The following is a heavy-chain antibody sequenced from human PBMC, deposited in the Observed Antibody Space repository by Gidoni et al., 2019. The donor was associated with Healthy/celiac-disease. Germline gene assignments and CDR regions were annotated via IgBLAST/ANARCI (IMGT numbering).Heavy chain of an antibody. V-gene: IGHV4-39*01. CDR2: IYYSGST. J-gene: IGHJ5*02. D-gene: IGHD3-16*01. CDR1: GGSISSSRYY. Sequence: QLQLQEPGPGLVKPSETMSPTCTVAGGSISSSRYYCGWIRQPPGKGMVWIGSIYYSGSTYYNPSLTRLVPISVDTSKNPFSLKLSSVTAADTAVYYCASELVRFSWFDPWGQGTLVPVSS. CDR3: ASELVRFSWFDP.